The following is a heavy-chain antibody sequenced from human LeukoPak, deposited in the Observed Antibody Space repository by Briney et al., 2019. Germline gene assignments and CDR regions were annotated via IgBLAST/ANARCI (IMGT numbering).Heavy chain of an antibody. Sequence: GSLRLSCAASGFTFISYGMHWVRQAPGKGLEWVAVISYDGSNKYYADSVKGRFTISRDNSKNTLYLQMNSLRAEDTAVYYCAKTRGSQSSYFDYWGQGTLVTVSS. CDR3: AKTRGSQSSYFDY. V-gene: IGHV3-30*18. J-gene: IGHJ4*02. CDR2: ISYDGSNK. CDR1: GFTFISYG.